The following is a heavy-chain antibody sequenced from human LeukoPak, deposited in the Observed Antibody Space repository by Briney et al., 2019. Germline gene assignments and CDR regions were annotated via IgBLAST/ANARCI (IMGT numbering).Heavy chain of an antibody. Sequence: PSETLSLTCTVSGGSISSYYWSWIRQPPGKGLEWIGYIYYSGSTNYNPSLKSRVTISVDTSKNQFSLKLSSVTAADTAVYYCARGRYDFWSGYYDYYYYYYMDVWGKGTTVTVSS. CDR1: GGSISSYY. J-gene: IGHJ6*03. CDR2: IYYSGST. CDR3: ARGRYDFWSGYYDYYYYYYMDV. D-gene: IGHD3-3*01. V-gene: IGHV4-59*12.